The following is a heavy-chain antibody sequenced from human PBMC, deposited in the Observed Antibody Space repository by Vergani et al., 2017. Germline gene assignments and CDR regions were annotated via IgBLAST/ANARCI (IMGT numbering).Heavy chain of an antibody. CDR2: IKSDGSIT. CDR1: GFSFSGYW. CDR3: VRAGSSGPYFMSNWFDS. J-gene: IGHJ5*01. D-gene: IGHD3-22*01. Sequence: EVQLVESGGGLIHPGGSLRLSCEGSGFSFSGYWMHWVRQSPEKGLVWVSRIKSDGSITNYADSVKGRFTISRDNAKNTLYLEMNSLRGDDTAIYYCVRAGSSGPYFMSNWFDSWGQGTLVTVSS. V-gene: IGHV3-74*01.